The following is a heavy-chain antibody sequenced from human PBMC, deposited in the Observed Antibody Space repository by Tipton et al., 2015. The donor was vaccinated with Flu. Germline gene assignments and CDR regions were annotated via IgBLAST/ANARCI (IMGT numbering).Heavy chain of an antibody. CDR2: IPDSGSS. CDR3: ARESFEGATSLPWGDAFDI. Sequence: PGLVKPSETLSLTCTVSGGSISSYYWSWIRQPAGKGLEWIGRIPDSGSSSYNPSLKSRLTISVDTSKSQFSLKLSSVTAADTAVYYCARESFEGATSLPWGDAFDIWGQGTVVTVSS. V-gene: IGHV4-4*07. D-gene: IGHD1-26*01. J-gene: IGHJ3*02. CDR1: GGSISSYY.